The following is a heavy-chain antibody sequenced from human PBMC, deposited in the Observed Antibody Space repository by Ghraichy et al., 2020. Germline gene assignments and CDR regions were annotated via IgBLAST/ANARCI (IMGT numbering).Heavy chain of an antibody. D-gene: IGHD2-2*01. CDR2: INPNSGGT. Sequence: ASVKVSCKASGYTFTGYYMHWVRQAPGQGLEWMGRINPNSGGTNYAQKFQGRVTMTRDTSISTAYMELSRLRSDDTAVYYCASVRYCSSTSCYTAFCTNGVCLFHDAFDIWGQGTMVTVSS. J-gene: IGHJ3*02. CDR3: ASVRYCSSTSCYTAFCTNGVCLFHDAFDI. CDR1: GYTFTGYY. V-gene: IGHV1-2*06.